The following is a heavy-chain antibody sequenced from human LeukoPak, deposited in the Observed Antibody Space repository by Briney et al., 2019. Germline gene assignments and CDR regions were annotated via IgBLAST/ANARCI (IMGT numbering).Heavy chain of an antibody. CDR1: GGSFSGYY. Sequence: SETLSLTCAVYGGSFSGYYWGWIRQPPGKGLEWIGEIHHGGTTNYNPSLKSRVTISVDKSKNQFSLKLNSVTAADTAVYYCAKKDYYYMDVWGKGTTVTVS. CDR2: IHHGGTT. V-gene: IGHV4-34*01. J-gene: IGHJ6*03. CDR3: AKKDYYYMDV.